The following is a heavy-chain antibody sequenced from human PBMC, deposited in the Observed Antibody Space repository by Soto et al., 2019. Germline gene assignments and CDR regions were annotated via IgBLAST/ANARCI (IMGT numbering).Heavy chain of an antibody. D-gene: IGHD3-10*01. Sequence: GPSVKVSCKVSGYTLTELSMHWVRQAPGKGLEWMGGFDPEDGETIYAPKFQGRVTLTRDTSTSTAYMELSSLRSDDTAVYFCSRLTTMVREINDDPFDFWGQGTLVTVSS. CDR3: SRLTTMVREINDDPFDF. CDR2: FDPEDGET. V-gene: IGHV1-24*01. J-gene: IGHJ4*03. CDR1: GYTLTELS.